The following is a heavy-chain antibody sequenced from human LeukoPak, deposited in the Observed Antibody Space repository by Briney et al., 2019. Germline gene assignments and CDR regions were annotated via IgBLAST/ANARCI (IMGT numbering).Heavy chain of an antibody. CDR1: GYTFTSYY. CDR2: INPRSSST. Sequence: GASVKVSCKASGYTFTSYYIHWVRQAPGQGLEWMGIINPRSSSTTYAQKFQGRVTMTRDTSTSTVYMEVRSLRSEDAAVYYCARTVVTLDWYFDLWGRGTLVSVSS. D-gene: IGHD4-23*01. V-gene: IGHV1-46*01. CDR3: ARTVVTLDWYFDL. J-gene: IGHJ2*01.